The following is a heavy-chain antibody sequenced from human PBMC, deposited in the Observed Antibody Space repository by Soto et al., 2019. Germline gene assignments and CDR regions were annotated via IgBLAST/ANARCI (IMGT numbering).Heavy chain of an antibody. CDR2: ISSSSSTI. CDR3: ASPTYYYDSSGPPAY. J-gene: IGHJ4*02. V-gene: IGHV3-48*01. CDR1: GFTFSTYS. Sequence: GGSLRLSCAASGFTFSTYSMNWVRQAPGKGLEWVSYISSSSSTIFYTDSVKGRFTVSRDNAKNSLYLQMNSLRAEDTAVYYCASPTYYYDSSGPPAYWGQGTLVT. D-gene: IGHD3-22*01.